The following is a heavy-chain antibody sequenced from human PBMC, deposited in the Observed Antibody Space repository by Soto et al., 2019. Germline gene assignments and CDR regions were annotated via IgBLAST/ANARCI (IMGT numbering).Heavy chain of an antibody. Sequence: PGGSLRLSCAASGFTFSSYAMHWVRQAPGKGLEWVAVISYDGSNKYYADSVKGRFTISRDNSKNTLYLQMNSLRAEDTAVYYCAIDIYDFWSDYYYGMDVWGQGTTVTVSS. J-gene: IGHJ6*02. CDR1: GFTFSSYA. D-gene: IGHD3-3*01. CDR2: ISYDGSNK. V-gene: IGHV3-30-3*01. CDR3: AIDIYDFWSDYYYGMDV.